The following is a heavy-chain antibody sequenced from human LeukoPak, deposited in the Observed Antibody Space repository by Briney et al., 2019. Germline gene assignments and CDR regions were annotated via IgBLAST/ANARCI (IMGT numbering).Heavy chain of an antibody. J-gene: IGHJ4*02. CDR2: ISWNSGSI. V-gene: IGHV3-9*01. D-gene: IGHD3-22*01. CDR3: AKDSHHYYDSSGPFDY. CDR1: GFTFDDYA. Sequence: LSGRSLRLSCAASGFTFDDYAMHWVRQAPGKGLEWVSGISWNSGSIGYEDSVKGRFTISRDNAKSSLYLQMNSLRAEDTALYYCAKDSHHYYDSSGPFDYWGQGTLVTVSS.